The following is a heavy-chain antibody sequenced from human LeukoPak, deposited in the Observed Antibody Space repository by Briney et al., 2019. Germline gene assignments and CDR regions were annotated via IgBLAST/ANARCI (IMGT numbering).Heavy chain of an antibody. D-gene: IGHD3-16*02. V-gene: IGHV3-66*01. CDR3: ARDGDYVWGSYRGYDY. Sequence: GGSLRPSCAASGFTVSSNYMSWVRQAPGKGLEWVSVIYSGGSTYYADSVKGRFTISRDNSKNTLYLQMNSLRAEDTAVYYCARDGDYVWGSYRGYDYWGQGTLVTVSS. CDR2: IYSGGST. CDR1: GFTVSSNY. J-gene: IGHJ4*02.